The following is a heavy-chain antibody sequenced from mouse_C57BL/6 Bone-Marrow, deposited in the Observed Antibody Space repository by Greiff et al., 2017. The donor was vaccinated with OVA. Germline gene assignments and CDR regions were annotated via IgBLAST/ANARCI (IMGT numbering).Heavy chain of an antibody. Sequence: QVQLKESGPGLVQPSQSLSITCTVSGFSLTSYGVHWVRQSPGKGLEWLGVIWSGGSTDYNAAFISRLSISKDNSKSQVFFKMNSLQADDTPIYYCARLANWDVGYAMDYWGQGTSVTVSS. CDR3: ARLANWDVGYAMDY. D-gene: IGHD4-1*01. CDR1: GFSLTSYG. V-gene: IGHV2-2*01. J-gene: IGHJ4*01. CDR2: IWSGGST.